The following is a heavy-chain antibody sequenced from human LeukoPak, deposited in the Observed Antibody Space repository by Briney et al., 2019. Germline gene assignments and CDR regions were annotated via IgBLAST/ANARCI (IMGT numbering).Heavy chain of an antibody. Sequence: GGSLRLSCAASGFTFSSYGMHWVRQAPGKGLEWVAVISYDGSNKYYADSVKGRFTISRDNSKNTLYLQMNSLRAEDTAVYYCAKDIPIVYYDSSGFDYWGQGTLVTVSS. D-gene: IGHD3-22*01. CDR3: AKDIPIVYYDSSGFDY. CDR2: ISYDGSNK. J-gene: IGHJ4*02. CDR1: GFTFSSYG. V-gene: IGHV3-30*18.